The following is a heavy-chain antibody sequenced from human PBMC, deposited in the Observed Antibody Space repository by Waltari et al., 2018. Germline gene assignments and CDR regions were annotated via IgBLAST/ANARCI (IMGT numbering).Heavy chain of an antibody. CDR1: GFTFGSNW. J-gene: IGHJ4*02. V-gene: IGHV3-74*01. Sequence: EVQLVGSGGGLVQPGGSLSLSWHASGFTFGSNWLHWVRQGPVTGLVWVSRTNEDGSITSHADSVKGRFTISRDNAKNTLYLQMNSLRVEDTAVYYCVRDLAGVGGHWGQGTQVTVSS. D-gene: IGHD3-16*01. CDR2: TNEDGSIT. CDR3: VRDLAGVGGH.